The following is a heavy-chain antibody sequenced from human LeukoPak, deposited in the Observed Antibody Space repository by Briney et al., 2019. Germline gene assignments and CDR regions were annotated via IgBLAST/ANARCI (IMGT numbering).Heavy chain of an antibody. CDR1: GGSFSGYY. Sequence: SETLSLTCAVYGGSFSGYYGSWIRQPPGKGLEWIGEINHSGSTNYNPSLKSRVTISVDTSKNQFSLKLSSVTAADTAVYYCARIPMVRGVIVFTYYGMDVWGQGTTVTVSS. D-gene: IGHD3-10*01. CDR3: ARIPMVRGVIVFTYYGMDV. J-gene: IGHJ6*02. V-gene: IGHV4-34*01. CDR2: INHSGST.